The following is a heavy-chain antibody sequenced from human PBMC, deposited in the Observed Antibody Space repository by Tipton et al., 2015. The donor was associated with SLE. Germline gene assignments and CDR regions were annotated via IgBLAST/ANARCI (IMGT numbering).Heavy chain of an antibody. CDR3: ARDRVLFDF. Sequence: PGLVKPSETLSLSCSVSGGSITGYDEFWAWIRQSPGKGLEWIGSIDDRGRTTYSPSLRSRVTISSTTATNQFSLSLASVTAADTAVYYCARDRVLFDFWGQGTLVTVSS. J-gene: IGHJ4*02. D-gene: IGHD4/OR15-4a*01. V-gene: IGHV4-39*07. CDR1: GGSITGYDEF. CDR2: IDDRGRT.